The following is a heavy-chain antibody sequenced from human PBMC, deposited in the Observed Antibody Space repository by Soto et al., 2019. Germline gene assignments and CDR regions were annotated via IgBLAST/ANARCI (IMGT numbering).Heavy chain of an antibody. V-gene: IGHV3-9*01. D-gene: IGHD3-3*01. CDR1: GLNFDDFA. J-gene: IGHJ4*02. CDR3: AKGRYDFWSPYYFDS. Sequence: GGSLRLSCVGTGLNFDDFAMHWVRQAPGKGLEWVSGITWNSRVLAYADSVKGRFTISRDNARNSLYLQMDSLRDEDTTLYYCAKGRYDFWSPYYFDSWGQGTLVTVSS. CDR2: ITWNSRVL.